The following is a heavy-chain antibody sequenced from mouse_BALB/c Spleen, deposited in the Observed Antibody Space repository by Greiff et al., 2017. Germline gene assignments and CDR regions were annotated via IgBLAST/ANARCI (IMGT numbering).Heavy chain of an antibody. CDR2: IWAGGST. J-gene: IGHJ4*01. CDR1: GFSLTSYG. CDR3: ARGGYYYAMDY. V-gene: IGHV2-9*02. Sequence: VQLQQSGPGLVAPSQSLSITCTVSGFSLTSYGVHWVRQPPGKGLEWLGVIWAGGSTNYNSALMSRLSISKDNSKNQVFLKMNSLQTDDTAMYYCARGGYYYAMDYWGQGTSVTVSS.